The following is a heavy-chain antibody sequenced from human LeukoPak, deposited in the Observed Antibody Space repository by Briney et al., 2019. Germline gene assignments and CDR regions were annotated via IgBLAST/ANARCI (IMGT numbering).Heavy chain of an antibody. V-gene: IGHV3-30*18. CDR1: GFTFSNYA. CDR2: ISHDGSNK. J-gene: IGHJ4*02. CDR3: AKEGYYGSGSFPDS. D-gene: IGHD3-10*01. Sequence: GGSLRLSCAASGFTFSNYAMHWVRQAPGKGLEWMTVISHDGSNKYYVDSVKGRFTISRDNSKSTLYLQMNSLRAEDTAVYYCAKEGYYGSGSFPDSWGQGTLVTVSS.